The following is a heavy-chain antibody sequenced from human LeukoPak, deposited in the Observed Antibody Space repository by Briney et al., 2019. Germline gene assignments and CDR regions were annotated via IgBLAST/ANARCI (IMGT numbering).Heavy chain of an antibody. CDR1: GFTFSSYA. CDR3: AKGPTSGPPYYFDC. V-gene: IGHV3-23*01. CDR2: FSGTGGGT. D-gene: IGHD7-27*01. Sequence: PGGSLRLSCAASGFTFSSYALNWVRQAPGKGLEWVSTFSGTGGGTSYADSVKGRFTISRDNSKNTLFLQMHSLTVEDTAVYYCAKGPTSGPPYYFDCWGQGTLVTVSS. J-gene: IGHJ4*02.